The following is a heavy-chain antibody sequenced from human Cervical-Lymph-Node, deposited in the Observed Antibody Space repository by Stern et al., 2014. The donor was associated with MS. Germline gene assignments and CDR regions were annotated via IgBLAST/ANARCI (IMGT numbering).Heavy chain of an antibody. D-gene: IGHD3-3*01. CDR3: ARGHNSGYDFWSGYRDLYYYYGMDV. CDR2: ISAYNGNT. J-gene: IGHJ6*02. CDR1: GYNFTSYG. Sequence: VQLVQSGAEVKKPGASVKVSCKASGYNFTSYGISWVRQAPGQWLEWLGWISAYNGNTNYAQKLQGRVTMTTDTSTSTAYMELRSLRSDDTAVYYCARGHNSGYDFWSGYRDLYYYYGMDVWGQGTTVTVSS. V-gene: IGHV1-18*01.